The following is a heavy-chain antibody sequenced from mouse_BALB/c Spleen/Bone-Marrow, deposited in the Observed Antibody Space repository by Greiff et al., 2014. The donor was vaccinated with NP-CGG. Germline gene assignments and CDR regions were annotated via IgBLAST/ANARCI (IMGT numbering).Heavy chain of an antibody. V-gene: IGHV1-82*01. CDR1: GYAFSGSW. Sequence: QVQLQQSGPELVKPGASVKISCKASGYAFSGSWMNWVKQRPGQGLEWIGRIYPGDGNTNYNGKFKGKATLTADKSSSTAYRQFSSLTSVDSAVYFCARDYYGSSFDYWGQGTTLTVSS. J-gene: IGHJ2*01. CDR3: ARDYYGSSFDY. D-gene: IGHD1-1*01. CDR2: IYPGDGNT.